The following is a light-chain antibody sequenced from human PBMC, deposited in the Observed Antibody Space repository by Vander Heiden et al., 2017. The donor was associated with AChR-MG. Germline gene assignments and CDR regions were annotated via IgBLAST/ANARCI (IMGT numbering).Light chain of an antibody. CDR3: LLAYSGAQV. J-gene: IGLJ2*01. Sequence: QAVVTQEPPLTVSPAGTVTPTCGSSTGAGTSGHYPYWFQQKPGQAPRTLMYDTSNKRSWTPARFSGSLLGGKAALTLSGAQPEDEAEYYCLLAYSGAQVFGGGTKLTV. CDR2: DTS. CDR1: TGAGTSGHY. V-gene: IGLV7-46*01.